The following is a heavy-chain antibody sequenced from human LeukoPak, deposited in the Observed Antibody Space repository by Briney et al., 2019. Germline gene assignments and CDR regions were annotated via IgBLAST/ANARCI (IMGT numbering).Heavy chain of an antibody. V-gene: IGHV4-31*03. Sequence: SETLSLTCIVSGGSISSGGYYWSWIRQHPGTGLEWIGYIYYSGSTYYNPSLKSRVTISVDTSKNQFSLKLSSVTAADTAVYYCASTYQLQLLDYWGQGTLVTVSS. J-gene: IGHJ4*02. CDR1: GGSISSGGYY. CDR3: ASTYQLQLLDY. CDR2: IYYSGST. D-gene: IGHD2-2*01.